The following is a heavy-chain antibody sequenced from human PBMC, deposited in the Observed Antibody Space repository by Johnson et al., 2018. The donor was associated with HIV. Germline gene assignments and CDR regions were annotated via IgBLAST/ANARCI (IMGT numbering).Heavy chain of an antibody. J-gene: IGHJ3*02. V-gene: IGHV3-49*03. CDR2: IRSKAYGGTT. CDR1: GFTFGDYA. Sequence: VQLVESGGGLVQPGRSLRLSCTASGFTFGDYAMSWFRQAPGKGLEWVGFIRSKAYGGTTEYAASVKGRFTISRDDSKSIAYLQMNSLKTEDTAVYYCTRDYLTIFGVVIIGNDAFDIWGQGTMVTVSS. CDR3: TRDYLTIFGVVIIGNDAFDI. D-gene: IGHD3-3*01.